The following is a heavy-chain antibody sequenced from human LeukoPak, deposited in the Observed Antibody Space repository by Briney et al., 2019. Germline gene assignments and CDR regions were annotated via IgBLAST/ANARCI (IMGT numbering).Heavy chain of an antibody. CDR1: GGSISSYY. CDR3: ARTDSSGYYSHH. V-gene: IGHV4-4*09. J-gene: IGHJ1*01. CDR2: IYSSGST. Sequence: SETLSLTCTVSGGSISSYYWSWIRQHPGKGLEWIGYIYSSGSTYYNPSLKSRVTISLDTSKNQFSLKLSSVTAADTAVYYCARTDSSGYYSHHWGQGTLVTVSS. D-gene: IGHD3-22*01.